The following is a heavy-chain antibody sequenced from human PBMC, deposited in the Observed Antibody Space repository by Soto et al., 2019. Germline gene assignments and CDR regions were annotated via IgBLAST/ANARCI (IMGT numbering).Heavy chain of an antibody. D-gene: IGHD4-17*01. Sequence: QLQLQESGPGLVKPSETLSLTCTVSGGSISSGSYYWGWIRQPPGKGLEWIGSIYYSGSTYYNPSLKSRVTISVDTSKNQFSLKLSSVTAADTAVYYCARQPLYGDYDDYWGQGTLVTVSS. CDR3: ARQPLYGDYDDY. V-gene: IGHV4-39*01. CDR2: IYYSGST. CDR1: GGSISSGSYY. J-gene: IGHJ4*02.